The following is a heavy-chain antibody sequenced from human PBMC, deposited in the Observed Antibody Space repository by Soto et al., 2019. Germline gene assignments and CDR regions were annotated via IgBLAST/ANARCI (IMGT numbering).Heavy chain of an antibody. CDR3: ARGAYCNSTSCDRYGMDV. V-gene: IGHV3-30-3*01. CDR1: GFTFSSYA. CDR2: MSYDGNNK. Sequence: QVQLVESGGGVVQPGRSLRLSCAASGFTFSSYAMHWVRQAPGKGLERVAVMSYDGNNKYYADSVQGRFTVSRDSSKNTLNLQMKSLRAEDTAVYYCARGAYCNSTSCDRYGMDVWGQGTTVTVSS. D-gene: IGHD2-2*01. J-gene: IGHJ6*02.